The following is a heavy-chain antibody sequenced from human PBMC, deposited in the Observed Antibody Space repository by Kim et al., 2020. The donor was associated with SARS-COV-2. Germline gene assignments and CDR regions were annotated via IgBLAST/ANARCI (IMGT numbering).Heavy chain of an antibody. Sequence: ASVKVSCKASGYTFTGYYMHWVRQAPGQGLEWMGWINPNSGGTNYAQKFQGRVTMTRDTSINTAYMELSRLRSDDTAVYYCARDRDFWSGYSLGYFDYWGQGTLVTVSS. D-gene: IGHD3-3*01. CDR2: INPNSGGT. J-gene: IGHJ4*02. V-gene: IGHV1-2*02. CDR3: ARDRDFWSGYSLGYFDY. CDR1: GYTFTGYY.